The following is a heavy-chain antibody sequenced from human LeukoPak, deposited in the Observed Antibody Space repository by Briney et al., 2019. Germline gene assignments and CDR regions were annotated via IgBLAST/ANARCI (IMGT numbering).Heavy chain of an antibody. J-gene: IGHJ6*03. CDR2: IRSKAYGGTT. Sequence: GGSLRLSCAASGFSFSSYAMSWVRQAPGKGLEWVGFIRSKAYGGTTDYAASVKGRFTISGDDSKNIAYLQMNSLKTEDTAVYYCTRVLRGYSYGYYCYMDVRGKGTTVTISS. CDR3: TRVLRGYSYGYYCYMDV. V-gene: IGHV3-49*04. D-gene: IGHD5-18*01. CDR1: GFSFSSYA.